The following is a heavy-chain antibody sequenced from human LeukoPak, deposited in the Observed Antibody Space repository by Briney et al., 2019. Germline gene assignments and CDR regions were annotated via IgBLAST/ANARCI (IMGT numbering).Heavy chain of an antibody. D-gene: IGHD6-6*01. CDR2: INHSGTT. CDR1: GGSFSGYH. CDR3: ARGFTTSSLWFDP. Sequence: SGTLSLTCGVHGGSFSGYHWTWIRQRPGKGLEWIGDINHSGTTHYSPPLKSRVTMSVDKSNNHFSLNLHAVTAADTGVYYCARGFTTSSLWFDPWGQGILVTVS. V-gene: IGHV4-34*01. J-gene: IGHJ5*02.